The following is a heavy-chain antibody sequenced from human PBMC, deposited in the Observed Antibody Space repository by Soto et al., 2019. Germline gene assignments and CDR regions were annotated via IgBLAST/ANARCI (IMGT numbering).Heavy chain of an antibody. CDR1: GFTFSNFG. CDR3: AKDRENTHVWALHDFDY. V-gene: IGHV3-30*18. Sequence: QVQLVESGGGVVQPGRSLRLSCAASGFTFSNFGMHWVRQAPGKGLEWVALISYDGSNIYYGDSVKGRFNISRDNSKNTLYLQMNGLRPEDTAVYYCAKDRENTHVWALHDFDYWGQGIPVTVSS. CDR2: ISYDGSNI. J-gene: IGHJ4*02. D-gene: IGHD7-27*01.